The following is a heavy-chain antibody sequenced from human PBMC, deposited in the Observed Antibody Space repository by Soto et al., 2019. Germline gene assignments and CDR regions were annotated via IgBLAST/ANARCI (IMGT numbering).Heavy chain of an antibody. CDR1: GFTFSSYG. Sequence: PGGSLRLSCAASGFTFSSYGMHWVRQAPGKGLEWVAVISYDGSNKYYADSVKGRFTISRDNSKNTLYLQMNSLRAEDTAVYYCAKDNVEMATYYFDYWGQGTLVTVSS. CDR3: AKDNVEMATYYFDY. D-gene: IGHD5-12*01. V-gene: IGHV3-30*18. CDR2: ISYDGSNK. J-gene: IGHJ4*02.